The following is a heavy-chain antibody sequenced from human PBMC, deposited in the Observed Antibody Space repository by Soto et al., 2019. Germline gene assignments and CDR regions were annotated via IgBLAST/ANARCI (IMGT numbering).Heavy chain of an antibody. V-gene: IGHV1-8*01. D-gene: IGHD3-22*01. Sequence: QVQLVQSGAEVKKPGASVKVSCKASGYTFTSYDINWVRQATGQGLEWMGWMNPNSGITGYAQKFQGRVTMTRNTSISTAYMELSSLRSEDTAVYYCARATYYYDSSGYYYSYYYYGMDVWGQGTTVTVSS. CDR2: MNPNSGIT. J-gene: IGHJ6*02. CDR1: GYTFTSYD. CDR3: ARATYYYDSSGYYYSYYYYGMDV.